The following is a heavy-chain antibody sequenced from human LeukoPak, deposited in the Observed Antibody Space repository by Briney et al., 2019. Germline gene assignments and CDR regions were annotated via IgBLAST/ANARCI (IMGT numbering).Heavy chain of an antibody. V-gene: IGHV3-15*01. D-gene: IGHD3-16*01. CDR2: IKSKTDGGTT. CDR1: GFTLSKAW. CDR3: TTEGPMIAFDI. J-gene: IGHJ3*02. Sequence: GGSLRLSCAASGFTLSKAWMRWVRQARGRGGEWVGRIKSKTDGGTTDYPAPVKGRFTISRDDSKNTLYLQMNSLKTEDKAVYYCTTEGPMIAFDIWGQGTMVTVSS.